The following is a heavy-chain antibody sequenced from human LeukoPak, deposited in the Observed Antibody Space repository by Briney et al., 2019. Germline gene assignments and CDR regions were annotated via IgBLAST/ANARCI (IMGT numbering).Heavy chain of an antibody. CDR1: GFTFSSYG. J-gene: IGHJ4*02. V-gene: IGHV3-30*02. CDR3: AKVLPRSGSYFDY. Sequence: GGSLRLSCAASGFTFSSYGMHWVRQAPGKGLEWVAFIRYDGSNKYYADSVKGRFTISRDNSKNTLYLQMNSLRAEDTAVYYCAKVLPRSGSYFDYWGQGTLVTVSS. CDR2: IRYDGSNK. D-gene: IGHD1-26*01.